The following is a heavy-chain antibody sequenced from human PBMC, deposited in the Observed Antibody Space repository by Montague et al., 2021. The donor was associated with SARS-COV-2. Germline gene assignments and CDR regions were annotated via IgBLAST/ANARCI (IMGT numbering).Heavy chain of an antibody. Sequence: TKYNPSLKSRVTISVDTSKTQFSLKLSSVTAADTAVYYCASGGTVTTFYYYYYGMDVWGQGTTGTVSS. CDR3: ASGGTVTTFYYYYYGMDV. J-gene: IGHJ6*02. D-gene: IGHD4-17*01. CDR2: T. V-gene: IGHV4-34*01.